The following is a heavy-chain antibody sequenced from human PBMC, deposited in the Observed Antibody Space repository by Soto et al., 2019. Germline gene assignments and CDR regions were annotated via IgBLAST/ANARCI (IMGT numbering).Heavy chain of an antibody. CDR1: GFTFSDYY. V-gene: IGHV3-7*01. CDR3: ARDARDFWSGYYTPFDY. CDR2: IKLDGSEK. Sequence: GGSLRLSCAASGFTFSDYYMSWIRQAPGKGLEWVANIKLDGSEKYYVDSVKGRFTISRDNAKKSLYLQMNSLRAEDTAVYYCARDARDFWSGYYTPFDYWGQGTQVTVSS. J-gene: IGHJ4*02. D-gene: IGHD3-3*01.